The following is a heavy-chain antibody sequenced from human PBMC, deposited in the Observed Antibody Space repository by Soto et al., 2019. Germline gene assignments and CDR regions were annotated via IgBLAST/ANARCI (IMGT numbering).Heavy chain of an antibody. V-gene: IGHV3-15*05. J-gene: IGHJ4*02. CDR3: HTGYPFSGSVFDY. Sequence: RLSYAASGFRFRTTWMSWVRQAPGKGLEWVGRIKSKSAGETTDYADPVKGRFTISRDDSKDTLYLHMDSLETGDTAVYYCHTGYPFSGSVFDYWGQGTLVTVSS. D-gene: IGHD1-26*01. CDR1: GFRFRTTW. CDR2: IKSKSAGETT.